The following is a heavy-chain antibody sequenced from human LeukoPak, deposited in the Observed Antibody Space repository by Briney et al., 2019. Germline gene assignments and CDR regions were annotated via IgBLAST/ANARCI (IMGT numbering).Heavy chain of an antibody. CDR2: INWNGGST. D-gene: IGHD2-15*01. V-gene: IGHV3-20*04. CDR1: GFTFSNYE. Sequence: GGSLRLSCAASGFTFSNYEMNWVRQAPGKGLEWVSGINWNGGSTGYADSVKGRFTISRDNAKNSLYLQMNSLRAEDTALYYCARDKYCSGGSCFDYWGQGTLVTVSS. CDR3: ARDKYCSGGSCFDY. J-gene: IGHJ4*02.